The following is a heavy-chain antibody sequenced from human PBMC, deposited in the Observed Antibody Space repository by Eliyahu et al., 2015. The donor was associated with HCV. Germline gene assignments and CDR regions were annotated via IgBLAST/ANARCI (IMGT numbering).Heavy chain of an antibody. CDR3: ARHRMSSSSLRGRYVFDP. CDR2: IXYSGSP. V-gene: IGHV4-39*01. Sequence: QLQLQXSGPGLVKPSXTLSLTCTVXGGSISSSSYYWDWIRQPPGKGLEWVGSIXYSGSPYYKPSLKSRITISVDTSKNQFSLKLSSVTVADTAVYYCARHRMSSSSLRGRYVFDPWGQGTLVTVSS. CDR1: GGSISSSSYY. D-gene: IGHD6-6*01. J-gene: IGHJ5*02.